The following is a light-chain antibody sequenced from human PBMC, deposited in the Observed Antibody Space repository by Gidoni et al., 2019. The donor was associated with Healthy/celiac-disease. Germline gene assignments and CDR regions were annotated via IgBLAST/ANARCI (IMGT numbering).Light chain of an antibody. J-gene: IGKJ1*01. CDR1: QSVSSY. V-gene: IGKV3-11*01. Sequence: EIVLTQSPATLSLSPGERATLSCRASQSVSSYLAWYQQKPGQAPRLLIYDASNRATGIPARFSGSGSGTDFTLTISRLEPEDFAVYYCQQRSNWPRSTFGQGTKVEIK. CDR2: DAS. CDR3: QQRSNWPRST.